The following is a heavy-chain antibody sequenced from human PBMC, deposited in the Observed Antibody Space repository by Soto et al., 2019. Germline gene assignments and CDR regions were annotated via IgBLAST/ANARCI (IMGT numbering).Heavy chain of an antibody. CDR3: ARVGPPYCTNGVCSGGWFDP. V-gene: IGHV3-53*01. Sequence: HPGGSLRLSCAASGFTVSSNYMSWVRQAPGKGLEWVSVIYSGGSTYYADSVKGRFTISRDNSKNTLYLQMNSLRAEDTAVYYCARVGPPYCTNGVCSGGWFDPWGQGTLVTVSS. J-gene: IGHJ5*02. D-gene: IGHD2-8*01. CDR1: GFTVSSNY. CDR2: IYSGGST.